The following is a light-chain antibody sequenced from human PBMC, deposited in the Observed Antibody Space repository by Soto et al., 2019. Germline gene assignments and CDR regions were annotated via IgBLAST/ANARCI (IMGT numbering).Light chain of an antibody. V-gene: IGKV3-20*01. CDR2: GAS. J-gene: IGKJ4*01. CDR3: QQYSSSPLT. Sequence: EIVLTQSPGTLSLSPGERATLSCRASQSVSNNYLAWYQQKPGQAPRLLIYGASNRATGIPARFSGSGSGTDFTLTISRLEPEDFAVYYCQQYSSSPLTFGGGTKVDIK. CDR1: QSVSNNY.